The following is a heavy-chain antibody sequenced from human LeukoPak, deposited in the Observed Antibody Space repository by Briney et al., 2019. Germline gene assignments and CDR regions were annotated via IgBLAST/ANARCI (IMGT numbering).Heavy chain of an antibody. Sequence: SETLSLTCTVSGGSISSYYWSWIRQPPGKGLEWIGYIYYSGSTNYNPSLKSRVTISVDTSKNQFSLKLGSVTAADTAVYYCARSPPGILWANWFDPWGQGTLVTVSS. J-gene: IGHJ5*02. CDR3: ARSPPGILWANWFDP. V-gene: IGHV4-59*08. CDR2: IYYSGST. D-gene: IGHD2-15*01. CDR1: GGSISSYY.